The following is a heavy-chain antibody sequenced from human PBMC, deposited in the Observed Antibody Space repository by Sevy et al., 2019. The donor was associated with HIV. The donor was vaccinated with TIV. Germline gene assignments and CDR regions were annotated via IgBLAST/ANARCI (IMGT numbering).Heavy chain of an antibody. CDR2: INSDGSST. Sequence: GGSLRLSCAASGFTFSSNWMHWVRQAPGKGLVWVSRINSDGSSTDYADSVKGRFTISRDNAKNTLYLQMNSLRAEDTAVYYCASDAFVLVTTGGKKEGYFQHWGQGALVTVSS. D-gene: IGHD4-17*01. CDR1: GFTFSSNW. J-gene: IGHJ1*01. CDR3: ASDAFVLVTTGGKKEGYFQH. V-gene: IGHV3-74*01.